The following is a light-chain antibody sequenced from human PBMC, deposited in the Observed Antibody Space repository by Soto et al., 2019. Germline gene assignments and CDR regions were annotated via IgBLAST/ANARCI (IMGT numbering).Light chain of an antibody. CDR3: QQYNNWPLT. Sequence: EMVITQSPAILSVSPGESATLSCRASQSVNSNYLAWYQQHPGQPPRLLIYGISTRATGIPARFSGSGSGTEFTLTISSLQSEDFAVYYCQQYNNWPLTFGQGTKWIS. CDR1: QSVNSN. J-gene: IGKJ1*01. V-gene: IGKV3-15*01. CDR2: GIS.